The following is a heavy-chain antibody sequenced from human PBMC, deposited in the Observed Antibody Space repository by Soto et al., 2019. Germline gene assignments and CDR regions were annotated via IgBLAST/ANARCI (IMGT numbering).Heavy chain of an antibody. V-gene: IGHV1-69*08. CDR1: GGTFSSYT. D-gene: IGHD3-10*01. J-gene: IGHJ6*03. CDR3: ARDGVGPKNYYYYMDV. CDR2: IIPILGIA. Sequence: QVQLVQSGAEVKKPGSSVKVSCKASGGTFSSYTISWVRQAPGQGLEWMGRIIPILGIANYAQKFQGRVTITAEKSTSTAYMELSSLRSEDTAVYYCARDGVGPKNYYYYMDVWGKGTTVTVSS.